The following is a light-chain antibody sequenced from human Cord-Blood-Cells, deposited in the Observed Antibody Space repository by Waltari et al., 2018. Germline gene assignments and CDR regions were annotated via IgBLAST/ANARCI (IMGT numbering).Light chain of an antibody. Sequence: EIVLTQSPGTLSLSLGERATLSCRASQSVSSSYLAWYQQKPGQAPRLLIYGASSRATGIPGRFSGSGSGTDFTLTISRLEPEDFAVYYCQQYGSSPPWTFGQGTKVEIK. CDR2: GAS. CDR1: QSVSSSY. CDR3: QQYGSSPPWT. V-gene: IGKV3-20*01. J-gene: IGKJ1*01.